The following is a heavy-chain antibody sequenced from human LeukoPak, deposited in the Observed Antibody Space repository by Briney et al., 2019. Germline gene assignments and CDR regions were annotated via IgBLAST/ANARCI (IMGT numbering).Heavy chain of an antibody. CDR3: ARESSSIAIGTLDF. Sequence: GGSLRLPCTPSGFTFSTSGMHWVRQAPGKGLEWVGFLQYNGTEKYYADSVRGRFTISRDNSKNTLYLQMDSLRAEDTAVYYCARESSSIAIGTLDFWGQGTLVIVSS. J-gene: IGHJ4*02. CDR1: GFTFSTSG. V-gene: IGHV3-30*02. CDR2: LQYNGTEK. D-gene: IGHD6-13*01.